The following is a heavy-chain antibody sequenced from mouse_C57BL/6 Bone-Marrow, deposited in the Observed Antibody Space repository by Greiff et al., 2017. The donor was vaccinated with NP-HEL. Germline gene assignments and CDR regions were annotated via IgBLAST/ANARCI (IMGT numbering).Heavy chain of an antibody. CDR3: ARSWGHYFDY. J-gene: IGHJ2*01. Sequence: VQLQQSGPELVKPGASVKISCKASGYTFTDYYMNWVKQSHGKSLEWIGDINPNNGGTSYNQKCKGKATLTVDKSSSTAYMELRSLTSEDSAVYYWARSWGHYFDYWGQGTTLTVSS. V-gene: IGHV1-26*01. CDR2: INPNNGGT. CDR1: GYTFTDYY.